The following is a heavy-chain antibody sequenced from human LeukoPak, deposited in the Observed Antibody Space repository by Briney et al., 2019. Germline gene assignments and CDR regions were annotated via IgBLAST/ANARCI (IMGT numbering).Heavy chain of an antibody. J-gene: IGHJ4*02. V-gene: IGHV4-30-4*01. Sequence: SQTLSLTCTVSGGSISSGDYYWSWIRQPPGKGLEWIGEINHSGSTNYNPSLKSRVTISVDTSKNQFSLKLSSVTAADTAVYYCARALTGDFDYWGQGTLVTVSS. D-gene: IGHD7-27*01. CDR1: GGSISSGDYY. CDR2: INHSGST. CDR3: ARALTGDFDY.